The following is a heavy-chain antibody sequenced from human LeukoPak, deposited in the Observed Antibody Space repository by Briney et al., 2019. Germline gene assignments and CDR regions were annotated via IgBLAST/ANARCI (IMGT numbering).Heavy chain of an antibody. V-gene: IGHV3-30*02. CDR1: GFTFSSYG. Sequence: GGSLRLSCAASGFTFSSYGMHWVRQAPGKGLEWVAFIRYDGSNKYYADSVKGRFTISRDNSKNTLYLQMNNLRAGDTALYYCARGPPMYSYGSSDYHYDYFNYWGQGILVTVSS. D-gene: IGHD3-22*01. CDR3: ARGPPMYSYGSSDYHYDYFNY. CDR2: IRYDGSNK. J-gene: IGHJ4*02.